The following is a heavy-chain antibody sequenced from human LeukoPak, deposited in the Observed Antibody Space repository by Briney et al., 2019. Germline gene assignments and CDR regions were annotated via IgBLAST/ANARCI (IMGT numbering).Heavy chain of an antibody. J-gene: IGHJ5*02. CDR1: GGSISSSSYY. Sequence: PSETLSLTCTVSGGSISSSSYYWGWIRQPPGKGLEWIGSIYYSGRTYYNPSLKSRVTISVDTSKNQFSLKLSSVTAADTAVYYCARDGPIAVAAPFDPWGQGTLVTVSS. CDR2: IYYSGRT. CDR3: ARDGPIAVAAPFDP. D-gene: IGHD6-19*01. V-gene: IGHV4-39*07.